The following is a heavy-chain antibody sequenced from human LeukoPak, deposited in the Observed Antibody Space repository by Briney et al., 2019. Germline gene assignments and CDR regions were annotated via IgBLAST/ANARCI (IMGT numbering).Heavy chain of an antibody. Sequence: PSETLSLTCAVYGGSFSGYYWSWIRQPPGKGLEWIGEINHSGSTNYNPSLKSRVTISVDTSKNQFSLKLSSVTAADTAVYHCARDTPRLGAHYWGQGTLVTVSS. CDR3: ARDTPRLGAHY. V-gene: IGHV4-34*01. J-gene: IGHJ4*02. CDR2: INHSGST. CDR1: GGSFSGYY.